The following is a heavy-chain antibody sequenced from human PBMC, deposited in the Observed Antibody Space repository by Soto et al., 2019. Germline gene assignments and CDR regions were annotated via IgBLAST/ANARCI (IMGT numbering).Heavy chain of an antibody. CDR3: ARDLSSMPHAFDI. J-gene: IGHJ3*02. CDR2: ISSSSSYI. Sequence: PGGSLRLSCAASGFTFSSYSMNWVRQSPGKGLEWVPSISSSSSYIYYADSVKGRFTISRDNAKNSLYLQMNSLRAEDTAVYYCARDLSSMPHAFDIWGQGTMVTVS. V-gene: IGHV3-21*01. CDR1: GFTFSSYS. D-gene: IGHD2-2*01.